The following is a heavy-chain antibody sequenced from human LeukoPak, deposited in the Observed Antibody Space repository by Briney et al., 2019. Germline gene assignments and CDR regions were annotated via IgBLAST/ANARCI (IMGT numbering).Heavy chain of an antibody. CDR3: TKSVMGYCSSTSCYFDY. V-gene: IGHV3-23*01. CDR1: GFTFSSHA. J-gene: IGHJ4*02. CDR2: ISGSGAGT. Sequence: QPGGSLRLSCAASGFTFSSHAMSWVRQAPGRGLEWVSIISGSGAGTYNADSVKGRFTISRDNSENTLYLQMDSLGGEDTAVYYCTKSVMGYCSSTSCYFDYWGQGTLVTVSS. D-gene: IGHD2-2*01.